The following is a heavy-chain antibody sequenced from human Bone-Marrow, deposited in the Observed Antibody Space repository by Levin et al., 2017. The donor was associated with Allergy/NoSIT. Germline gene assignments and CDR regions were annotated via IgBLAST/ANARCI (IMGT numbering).Heavy chain of an antibody. CDR2: ISYDGSNK. V-gene: IGHV3-30-3*01. Sequence: GESLKISCAASGFTFSSYAMHWVRQAPGKGLEWVAVISYDGSNKYYADSVKGRFTISRDNSKNTLYLQMNSLRAEDTAVYYCAREGSMEGAFDIWGQGTMVTVSS. D-gene: IGHD3-10*01. CDR3: AREGSMEGAFDI. CDR1: GFTFSSYA. J-gene: IGHJ3*02.